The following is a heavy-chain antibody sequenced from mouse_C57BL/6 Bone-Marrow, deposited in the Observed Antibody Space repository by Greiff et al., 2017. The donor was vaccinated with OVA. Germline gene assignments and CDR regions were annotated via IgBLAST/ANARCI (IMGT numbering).Heavy chain of an antibody. J-gene: IGHJ2*01. CDR1: GYTFTSYT. CDR2: INPSSGYT. CDR3: ARVREGFDY. Sequence: QVQLKESGAELARPGASVKMSCKASGYTFTSYTMHWVKQRPGQGLEWIGYINPSSGYTKYNQKFKDKATLTADKSSSTAYMQLSSLTSEDSAVYYCARVREGFDYWGQGTTLTVSS. V-gene: IGHV1-4*01.